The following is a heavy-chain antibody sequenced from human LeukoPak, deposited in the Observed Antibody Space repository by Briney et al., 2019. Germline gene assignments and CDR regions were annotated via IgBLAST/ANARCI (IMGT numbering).Heavy chain of an antibody. Sequence: ASVKVSCKASGGTFSSYAISWVRQAPGQGLEWMGGIIPIFGTANYAQKFQGRVTITADESTSTAYMELSSLRSGDTAVYYCARVLRDLWFGDPLVGGFDYWGQGTLVTVSS. V-gene: IGHV1-69*13. CDR3: ARVLRDLWFGDPLVGGFDY. CDR2: IIPIFGTA. D-gene: IGHD3-10*01. J-gene: IGHJ4*02. CDR1: GGTFSSYA.